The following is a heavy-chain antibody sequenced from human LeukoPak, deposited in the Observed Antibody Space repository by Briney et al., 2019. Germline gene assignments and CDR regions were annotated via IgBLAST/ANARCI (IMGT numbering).Heavy chain of an antibody. CDR1: GGSISSGGYS. CDR2: INHSGST. D-gene: IGHD5-12*01. V-gene: IGHV4-30-2*01. CDR3: ARGRGGYNSIFDY. Sequence: SQTLSLTCAVSGGSISSGGYSWSWIRQPPGKGLEWIGEINHSGSTNYNPSLKSRVTISVDTSKNQFSLKLSSVTAADTAVYYCARGRGGYNSIFDYWGQGTLVTVSS. J-gene: IGHJ4*02.